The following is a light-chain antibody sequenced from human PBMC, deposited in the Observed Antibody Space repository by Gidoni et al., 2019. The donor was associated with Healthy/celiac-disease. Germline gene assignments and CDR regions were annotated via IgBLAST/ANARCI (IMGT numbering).Light chain of an antibody. V-gene: IGLV3-1*01. CDR1: KLGDKY. CDR3: QAWDNSTAV. J-gene: IGLJ2*01. Sequence: SYQLTQPPSVSVSPGQTASITCSGDKLGDKYACWYQQKPGQSPVLVIYQDSKPPSGIPERFSGSNSGNTATLTISGTQAMDEADYYCQAWDNSTAVFGGGTKLTVL. CDR2: QDS.